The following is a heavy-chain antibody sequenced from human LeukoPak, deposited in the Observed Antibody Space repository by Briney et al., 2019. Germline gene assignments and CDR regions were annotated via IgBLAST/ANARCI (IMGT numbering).Heavy chain of an antibody. CDR1: EFTFSSYT. J-gene: IGHJ4*02. V-gene: IGHV3-30-3*01. D-gene: IGHD2-15*01. CDR2: ISFDGSNK. Sequence: SLRLSCAASEFTFSSYTMHWVRQAPGKWLEWVALISFDGSNKYYADSVKGRFIISRDNSKNTLYLQMNSLRAEDTAMYYCAREPSRSAYFDYWGQGTLVTVSS. CDR3: AREPSRSAYFDY.